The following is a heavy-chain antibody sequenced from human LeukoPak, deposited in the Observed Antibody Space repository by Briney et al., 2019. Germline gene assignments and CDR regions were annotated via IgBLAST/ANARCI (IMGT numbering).Heavy chain of an antibody. D-gene: IGHD6-6*01. Sequence: PGGSLRLSCAASGFPFSNYWMSWVRQAPGRGLEWVANIKQDGSVKYYVDSVKGRFTISRDNAKNSVYLQMNSLRAEDTALYYCARIEYSSSSFDYWGQGTLVTVSS. CDR3: ARIEYSSSSFDY. CDR2: IKQDGSVK. V-gene: IGHV3-7*01. CDR1: GFPFSNYW. J-gene: IGHJ4*02.